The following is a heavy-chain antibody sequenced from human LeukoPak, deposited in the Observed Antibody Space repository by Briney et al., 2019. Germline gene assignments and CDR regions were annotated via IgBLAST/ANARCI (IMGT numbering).Heavy chain of an antibody. D-gene: IGHD5-18*01. Sequence: GGPLRLSCAASGFTFSSYAMHWVRQAPGKGLEWVAVISYDGSNKYYADSVKGRFTISRDNSKNTLYLQMNSLRAEDTAVYYCARDLSGVTGYTYGRGIAYWGQGTLVTVSS. J-gene: IGHJ4*02. CDR1: GFTFSSYA. V-gene: IGHV3-30*04. CDR3: ARDLSGVTGYTYGRGIAY. CDR2: ISYDGSNK.